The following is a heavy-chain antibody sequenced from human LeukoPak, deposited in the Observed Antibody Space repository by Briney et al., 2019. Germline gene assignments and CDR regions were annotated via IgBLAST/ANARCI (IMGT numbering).Heavy chain of an antibody. CDR3: AKAGSYSYYYYYMDV. D-gene: IGHD1-26*01. Sequence: PGGSLRLSCAASGFTFSSYGMSWVRQAPGKGLEWVSAISGSGGSTYYADSVKGRFTISRDNSKNTLYLQMNSLRAEDTAVYYCAKAGSYSYYYYYMDVWGKGTTVTISS. V-gene: IGHV3-23*01. CDR1: GFTFSSYG. CDR2: ISGSGGST. J-gene: IGHJ6*03.